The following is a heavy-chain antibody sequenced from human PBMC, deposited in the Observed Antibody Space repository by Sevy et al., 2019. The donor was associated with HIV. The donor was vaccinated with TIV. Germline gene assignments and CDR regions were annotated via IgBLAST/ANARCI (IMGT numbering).Heavy chain of an antibody. CDR1: GGTFSSYA. CDR2: IIPIFGTA. J-gene: IGHJ6*03. V-gene: IGHV1-69*06. D-gene: IGHD6-25*01. Sequence: ASVKVSCKASGGTFSSYAISWVRQAPGQGLEWMGGIIPIFGTANYAQKFQGRVTITADKSTSTAYMELSSLRSEDTDVYYCARSGPFYGYNHDYYYMDVWGKGTTVTVSS. CDR3: ARSGPFYGYNHDYYYMDV.